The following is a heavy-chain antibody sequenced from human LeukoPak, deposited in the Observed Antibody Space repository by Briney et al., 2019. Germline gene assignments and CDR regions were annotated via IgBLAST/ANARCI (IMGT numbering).Heavy chain of an antibody. D-gene: IGHD3-22*01. Sequence: GGSLRLSCAASGFSFTSYGMHWVRQAPGKGLEGVAFIRFDGSNKSYADSVKGRFTIYRDNCKNTLYLQMLRPRAEVTAVYYCAKSYYDCSGYRGDFEYWGQGTLVTVSS. J-gene: IGHJ4*02. CDR2: IRFDGSNK. CDR3: AKSYYDCSGYRGDFEY. V-gene: IGHV3-30*02. CDR1: GFSFTSYG.